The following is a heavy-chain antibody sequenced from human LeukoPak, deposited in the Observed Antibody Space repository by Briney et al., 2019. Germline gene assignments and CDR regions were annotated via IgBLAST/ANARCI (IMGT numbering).Heavy chain of an antibody. J-gene: IGHJ6*03. D-gene: IGHD5-12*01. V-gene: IGHV4-4*07. Sequence: SETLSLTCTASGGSISSYYWSWIRQPAGKGLEWIGRIYTSGSTNYNPSLKSRVTMSVDTSKNQFSLKLSSVTAADTAVYYCARDFGATIRYYYYMDVWGKGTTVTVSS. CDR3: ARDFGATIRYYYYMDV. CDR2: IYTSGST. CDR1: GGSISSYY.